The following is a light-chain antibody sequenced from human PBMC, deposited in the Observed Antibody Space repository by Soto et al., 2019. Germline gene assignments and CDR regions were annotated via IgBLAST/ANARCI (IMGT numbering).Light chain of an antibody. CDR1: QSISSW. CDR2: KAS. Sequence: DIQMTQSPSTLSASVGDRFTITCLSSQSISSWLAWYQQKPGKAPKLLIYKASSLESGVPSRFSGSGSGTEFTLTISSLQPDDFATYYCQQYSTYTPRTFGQGTKVDIK. J-gene: IGKJ1*01. CDR3: QQYSTYTPRT. V-gene: IGKV1-5*03.